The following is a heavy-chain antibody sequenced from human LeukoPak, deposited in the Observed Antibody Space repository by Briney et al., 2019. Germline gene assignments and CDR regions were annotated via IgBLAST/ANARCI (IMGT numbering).Heavy chain of an antibody. CDR3: ARDTISCSGGTCYENWLDP. Sequence: HPGGSLRLSCAASGFTFRSFTMSWVRQAPGKGPEWVLSISVSGDGTHYADTVKGRFTISRANTKTTWYLQMRPLRADAPAAFYCARDTISCSGGTCYENWLDPWGQGTLVTVSS. J-gene: IGHJ5*02. CDR1: GFTFRSFT. V-gene: IGHV3-23*01. CDR2: ISVSGDGT. D-gene: IGHD2-15*01.